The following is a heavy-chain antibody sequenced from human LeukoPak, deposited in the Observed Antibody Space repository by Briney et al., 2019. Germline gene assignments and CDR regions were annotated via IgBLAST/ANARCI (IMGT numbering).Heavy chain of an antibody. CDR2: IYYSGST. CDR1: GGSISSYY. CDR3: ARLESEDDYVDY. J-gene: IGHJ4*02. V-gene: IGHV4-59*12. Sequence: SETLSLTCTVSGGSISSYYWSWIRQPPGKGLEWIGYIYYSGSTNYNPSLKSRVTMSVDTSKNQFSLKLSSVTAADTAVYYCARLESEDDYVDYWGQGTLVTVSS. D-gene: IGHD3-3*01.